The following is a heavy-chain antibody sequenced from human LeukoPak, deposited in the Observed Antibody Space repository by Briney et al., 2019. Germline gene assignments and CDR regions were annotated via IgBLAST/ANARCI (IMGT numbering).Heavy chain of an antibody. CDR1: GFTFDDYG. CDR2: INWNGGST. V-gene: IGHV3-20*04. D-gene: IGHD3-22*01. Sequence: PGGSLRLSCATSGFTFDDYGMSWVRQAPGKGLEWVSGINWNGGSTGYAGSVKGRFTISRDNAKNSLYLQMNSLGAEDTAFYYCVRMVLIDFYYYYMDVWGKGTTVTVSS. J-gene: IGHJ6*03. CDR3: VRMVLIDFYYYYMDV.